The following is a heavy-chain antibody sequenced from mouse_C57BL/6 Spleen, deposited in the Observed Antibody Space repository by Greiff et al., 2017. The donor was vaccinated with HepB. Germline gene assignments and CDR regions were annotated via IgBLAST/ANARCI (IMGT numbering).Heavy chain of an antibody. CDR3: ARYSSPEYFDY. CDR2: INPGSGGT. Sequence: QVQLQQSGAELVRPGTSVKVSCKASGYAFTNYLIEWVKQRPGQGLEWIGVINPGSGGTNYNEKFKGKATLTADKSSSTAYMQLSSLTSEDSAVYFCARYSSPEYFDYWGQGTTLTVSS. J-gene: IGHJ2*01. D-gene: IGHD6-1*01. CDR1: GYAFTNYL. V-gene: IGHV1-54*01.